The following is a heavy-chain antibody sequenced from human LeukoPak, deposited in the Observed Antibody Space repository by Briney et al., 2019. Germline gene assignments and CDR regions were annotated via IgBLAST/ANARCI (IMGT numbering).Heavy chain of an antibody. D-gene: IGHD5-18*01. J-gene: IGHJ4*01. V-gene: IGHV1-69*04. CDR2: IIPILGIA. Sequence: GSSVKASCKASGGTFSSYAIRWVRRAPGQGLEWMGRIIPILGIANYAQKFQGRVTITADKSTSTAYMELSSLRSEDTAVYYCARDLFGDTVMVTFDYGGQEPWSPSPQ. CDR1: GGTFSSYA. CDR3: ARDLFGDTVMVTFDY.